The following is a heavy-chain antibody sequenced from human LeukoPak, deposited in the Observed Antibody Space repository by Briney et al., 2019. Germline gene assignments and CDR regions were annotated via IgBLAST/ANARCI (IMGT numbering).Heavy chain of an antibody. CDR3: AREPRGDIVVVPAAAYYYYGMDV. V-gene: IGHV1-46*01. D-gene: IGHD2-2*01. J-gene: IGHJ6*02. Sequence: ASVTVSCKASGYTFTSYYVHWVRQAPGQGLEWMGIINPSGGSTSYAQKFQGRVTMTRDTSTSTVYMELSSLRSEDTAVYYCAREPRGDIVVVPAAAYYYYGMDVWGQGTTVTVSS. CDR2: INPSGGST. CDR1: GYTFTSYY.